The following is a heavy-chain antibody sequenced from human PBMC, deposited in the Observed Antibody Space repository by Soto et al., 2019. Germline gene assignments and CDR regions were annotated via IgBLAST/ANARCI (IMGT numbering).Heavy chain of an antibody. V-gene: IGHV3-23*01. Sequence: EVQLLESGGGLVQPGGSLRLSCAASGFTFSNFVMSWVRRAPGKGLEWVSAIGGTSGSTYYADSVKGRFTISRDNSKNTLSLQMNSLRADDSAVSYCAKRRGDGYFDLWGRGTLVTVSS. J-gene: IGHJ2*01. CDR3: AKRRGDGYFDL. CDR2: IGGTSGST. CDR1: GFTFSNFV. D-gene: IGHD7-27*01.